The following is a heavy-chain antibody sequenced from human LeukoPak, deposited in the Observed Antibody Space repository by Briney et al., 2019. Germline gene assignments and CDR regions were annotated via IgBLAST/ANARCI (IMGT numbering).Heavy chain of an antibody. Sequence: TGGSLRLSCAASGFTFYTYGMHWVRQAPGKGLEYVSGIGPDGGAIYYANSVKGRFSISRDNSKSMLYLQMGSLTADDMAVYYCARGAQLTDYWGQGTLVTVSS. CDR3: ARGAQLTDY. V-gene: IGHV3-64*01. CDR2: IGPDGGAI. J-gene: IGHJ4*02. D-gene: IGHD6-13*01. CDR1: GFTFYTYG.